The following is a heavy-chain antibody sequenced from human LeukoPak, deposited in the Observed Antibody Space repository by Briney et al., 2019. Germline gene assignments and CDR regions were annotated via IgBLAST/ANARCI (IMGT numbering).Heavy chain of an antibody. V-gene: IGHV3-23*01. CDR1: GFTFSTFA. Sequence: PGGSLRLSCAASGFTFSTFAMIWVRQPPGKGLEWVSGISGSGGRTYYADFVKGRFTISRDNSKNTLFLQMNSLRAEDTAVYYCAKDGYTEWLGLYYFDYWGQGTLVTVSS. CDR2: ISGSGGRT. D-gene: IGHD6-19*01. CDR3: AKDGYTEWLGLYYFDY. J-gene: IGHJ4*02.